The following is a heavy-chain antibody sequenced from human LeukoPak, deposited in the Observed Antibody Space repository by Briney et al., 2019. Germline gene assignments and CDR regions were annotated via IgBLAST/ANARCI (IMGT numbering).Heavy chain of an antibody. Sequence: GGSLRLSCAASGFTFSSYSMNWVRQAPGKGLEWVSYISSSSSTIYYADSVKGRFTISRDNAKNSLYLQMNSLRAEDTAVYYCAKDLLPFITGAPGDYWGQGTLVTVSS. CDR1: GFTFSSYS. CDR2: ISSSSSTI. V-gene: IGHV3-48*04. J-gene: IGHJ4*02. CDR3: AKDLLPFITGAPGDY. D-gene: IGHD1-20*01.